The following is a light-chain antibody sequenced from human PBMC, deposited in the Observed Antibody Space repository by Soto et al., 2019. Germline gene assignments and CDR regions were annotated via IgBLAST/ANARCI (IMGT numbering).Light chain of an antibody. CDR3: QQSSSTLFT. CDR1: QSISGY. V-gene: IGKV1-39*01. Sequence: DIQMTQSPSSLSASVGDRVTITCRASQSISGYLNWYQQKRGKAPKLLIYAASTLQSGVPSRFSGSGSGTDFSLTISSLQHEDFATYYCQQSSSTLFTFCPGTSVDI. J-gene: IGKJ3*01. CDR2: AAS.